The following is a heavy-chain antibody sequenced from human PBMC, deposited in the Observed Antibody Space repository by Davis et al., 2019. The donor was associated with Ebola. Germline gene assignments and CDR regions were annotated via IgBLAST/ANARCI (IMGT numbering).Heavy chain of an antibody. Sequence: GESLKISCSASGFTFINYAIHWVRQAPGQRLEWMGCSSGGQGRTEYSPDFQARVTLTRDSSASTAYMELSSLRSEDTAVYYCARGLDIGSWIIDSWGQGTLVTVSS. D-gene: IGHD6-13*01. CDR2: SSGGQGRT. V-gene: IGHV1-3*02. CDR1: GFTFINYA. J-gene: IGHJ4*02. CDR3: ARGLDIGSWIIDS.